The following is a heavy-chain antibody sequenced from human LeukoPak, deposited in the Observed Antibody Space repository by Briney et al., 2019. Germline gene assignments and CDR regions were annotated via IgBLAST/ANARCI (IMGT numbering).Heavy chain of an antibody. Sequence: ASVKVSCKASGYTFTSYYMHWVRQAPGQGLEWMGIINPSGGSTSYAQKFQGRVTMTRDTSTSTVYMELSSLRSEDTAVYYCARALSSSWGGDAFDIWGQGTMVTVSS. CDR1: GYTFTSYY. J-gene: IGHJ3*02. CDR2: INPSGGST. D-gene: IGHD6-6*01. V-gene: IGHV1-46*01. CDR3: ARALSSSWGGDAFDI.